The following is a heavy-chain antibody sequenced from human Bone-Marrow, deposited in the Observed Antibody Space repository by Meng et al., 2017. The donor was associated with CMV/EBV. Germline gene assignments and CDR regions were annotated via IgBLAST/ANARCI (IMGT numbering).Heavy chain of an antibody. D-gene: IGHD3-22*01. V-gene: IGHV4-34*01. Sequence: SETLSLTCAVYGESFTDSWWSWIRQSPGKGLEWIGEINHSGITKYNPSFESRVSISVDTSKNQFSLDLRSVTAADTATYYCARRSWSAGSGYHTFFDSWGQETLVTVSS. CDR2: INHSGIT. CDR3: ARRSWSAGSGYHTFFDS. J-gene: IGHJ5*01. CDR1: GESFTDSW.